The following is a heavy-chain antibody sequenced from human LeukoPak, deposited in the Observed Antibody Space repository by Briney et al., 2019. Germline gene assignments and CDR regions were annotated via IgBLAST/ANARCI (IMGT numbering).Heavy chain of an antibody. D-gene: IGHD2-15*01. CDR3: AKDSDCSGGSCYGGSGYSYGYFDY. CDR2: ISSRSSTI. CDR1: GFTFSSYS. J-gene: IGHJ4*02. V-gene: IGHV3-48*04. Sequence: GGSLRLSCAASGFTFSSYSMNWVRQAPGKGMEWVSYISSRSSTIYYADSVKGRFTISRDNAKNSLYLQMNSLRAEDTALYYCAKDSDCSGGSCYGGSGYSYGYFDYWGQGTLVTVSS.